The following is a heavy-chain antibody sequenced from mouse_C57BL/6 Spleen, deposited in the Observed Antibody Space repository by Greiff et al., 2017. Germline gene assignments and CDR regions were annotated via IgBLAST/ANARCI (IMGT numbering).Heavy chain of an antibody. CDR3: ASGPGSPYYFDY. J-gene: IGHJ2*01. Sequence: QVQLQQPGAELVKPGASVKLSCKASGYTFTSYWMHWVKQRPGQGLEWIGMIHPNSGSTNYNEKFKSKATLTVDKSSSTAYMQLSSLTSEDSAVXYCASGPGSPYYFDYWGQGTTLTVSS. D-gene: IGHD1-1*01. CDR2: IHPNSGST. V-gene: IGHV1-64*01. CDR1: GYTFTSYW.